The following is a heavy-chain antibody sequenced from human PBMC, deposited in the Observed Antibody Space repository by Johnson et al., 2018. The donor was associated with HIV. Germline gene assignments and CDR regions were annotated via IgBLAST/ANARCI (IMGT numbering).Heavy chain of an antibody. V-gene: IGHV3-9*01. D-gene: IGHD3-3*01. CDR2: ISGGST. CDR1: GFTFDDYA. J-gene: IGHJ3*02. CDR3: ARDSRSSEYTEAVDI. Sequence: VQLVESGGGLVQPGRSLRLSCAASGFTFDDYAMHWVRQAPGKGLEWVSGISGGSTYYADSRKGRFTISRDNSKNTLYLQMNSLRPEDTAVYYCARDSRSSEYTEAVDIWGQGTMVTVSS.